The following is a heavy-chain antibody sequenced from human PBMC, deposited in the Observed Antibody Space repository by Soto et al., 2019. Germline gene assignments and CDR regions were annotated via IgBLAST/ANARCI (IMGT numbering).Heavy chain of an antibody. CDR1: GGSISSYY. CDR2: IYTSGST. CDR3: ARGYSSSWYQGNDAFDI. Sequence: SETLSLTCTVSGGSISSYYWSWIRQPAGKGLEWIGRIYTSGSTNYNPSLKSRVTMSVDTSKNQFSLQLSSVTAADTAVYYCARGYSSSWYQGNDAFDIWGQGTMVTVSS. J-gene: IGHJ3*02. V-gene: IGHV4-4*07. D-gene: IGHD6-13*01.